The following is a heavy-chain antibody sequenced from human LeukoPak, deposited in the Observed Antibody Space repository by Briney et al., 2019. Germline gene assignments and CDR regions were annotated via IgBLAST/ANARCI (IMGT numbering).Heavy chain of an antibody. CDR3: ARERWNDGGWYFDL. Sequence: PGGSLRLSCAASGFTFSSYEMNWVRQAPGKGLEWVSYISSSGSTIYYADSVKGRFTISRDNAKNSLYPQMNSLRAEDTAVYYCARERWNDGGWYFDLWGRGTLVTVSS. V-gene: IGHV3-48*03. CDR2: ISSSGSTI. J-gene: IGHJ2*01. D-gene: IGHD1-1*01. CDR1: GFTFSSYE.